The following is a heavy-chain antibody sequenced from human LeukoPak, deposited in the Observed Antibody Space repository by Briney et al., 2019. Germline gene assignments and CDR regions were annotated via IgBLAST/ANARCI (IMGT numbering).Heavy chain of an antibody. CDR1: GFTFSTFW. Sequence: GGSLRLSCTASGFTFSTFWMSWVRQAPEKGLEWVANINQGGSEKYYVDSVRGRFTISRDNAKNSLYLQMNSLRADDTAVYYCARDVTALDSWGQGTLVTVSS. V-gene: IGHV3-7*01. J-gene: IGHJ4*02. D-gene: IGHD2-2*01. CDR2: INQGGSEK. CDR3: ARDVTALDS.